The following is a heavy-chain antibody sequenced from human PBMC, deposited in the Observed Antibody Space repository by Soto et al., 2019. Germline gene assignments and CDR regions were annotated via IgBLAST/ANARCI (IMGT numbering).Heavy chain of an antibody. CDR2: IYYSGST. J-gene: IGHJ6*02. CDR3: ARVSGSYFYGMDV. V-gene: IGHV4-59*01. D-gene: IGHD1-26*01. CDR1: GGSISSYY. Sequence: SETLSLTCTVSGGSISSYYWSWIRQPPGKGLEWIGYIYYSGSTNYNPSLKSRVTISVDTSKNQFSLKLSSVTAADTAVYYCARVSGSYFYGMDVWGQGTTVTVSS.